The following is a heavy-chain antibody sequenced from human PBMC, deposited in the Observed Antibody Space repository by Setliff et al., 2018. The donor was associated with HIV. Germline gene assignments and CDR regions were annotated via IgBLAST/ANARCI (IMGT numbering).Heavy chain of an antibody. CDR2: MSYSGNT. Sequence: PSETLSLTCTVSGGSISSSSHYWGWIRQPPGKGLEWIGSMSYSGNTYNNPSLKSRVTISVDTSKNQFSLKLSSVTAADTAVYYCARDSDYYDSSGRHIRLFDYWGQGTLVTVSS. CDR3: ARDSDYYDSSGRHIRLFDY. D-gene: IGHD3-22*01. V-gene: IGHV4-39*07. J-gene: IGHJ4*02. CDR1: GGSISSSSHY.